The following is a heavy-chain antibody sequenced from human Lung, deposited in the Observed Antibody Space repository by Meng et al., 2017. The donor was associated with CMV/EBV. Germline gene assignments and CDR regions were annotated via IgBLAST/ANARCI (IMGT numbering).Heavy chain of an antibody. V-gene: IGHV1-69*05. J-gene: IGHJ6*02. D-gene: IGHD2-2*01. CDR1: GGTFSSYA. CDR2: IIPIFGTA. CDR3: ARGGYQLLVYYYYGMDG. Sequence: SXXVSXKASGGTFSSYAISWVRQAPGQGLEWMGGIIPIFGTANYAQKFQGRVTITTEESTSTAYMELSSLRSEDTAVYYCARGGYQLLVYYYYGMDGWGQGXTVTVSS.